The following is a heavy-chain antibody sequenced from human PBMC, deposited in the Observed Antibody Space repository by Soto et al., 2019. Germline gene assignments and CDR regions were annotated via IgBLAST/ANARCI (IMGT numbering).Heavy chain of an antibody. V-gene: IGHV1-8*01. D-gene: IGHD3-3*01. CDR3: ARGGPPPYYDFWSDFN. Sequence: ASVKVSCKASGYTFTSYDINWVRQATGQGLEWKGWMNPNSGNTGYAQKFQGRVTMTRNTSISTAYMELSSLRSEDTAVYYCARGGPPPYYDFWSDFNWGQGTLVTVSS. J-gene: IGHJ4*02. CDR2: MNPNSGNT. CDR1: GYTFTSYD.